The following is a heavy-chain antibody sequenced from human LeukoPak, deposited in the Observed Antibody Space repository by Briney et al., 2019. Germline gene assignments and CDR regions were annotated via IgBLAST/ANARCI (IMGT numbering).Heavy chain of an antibody. CDR3: AKLSRGYSGYYDY. CDR1: GFTFSSYG. D-gene: IGHD5-12*01. V-gene: IGHV3-23*01. J-gene: IGHJ4*02. CDR2: ISGSGGST. Sequence: PGGSLRLSCAASGFTFSSYGMSWVRQAPGKGLEWVSAISGSGGSTYYADSVKGRFTISRDNSKNTLYLQMNSLRAEDTAVYYCAKLSRGYSGYYDYWGQGTLVTVSS.